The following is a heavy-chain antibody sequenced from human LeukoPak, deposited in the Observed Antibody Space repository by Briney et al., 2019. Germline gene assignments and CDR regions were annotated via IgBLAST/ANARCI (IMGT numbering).Heavy chain of an antibody. CDR2: ISYDGSNK. V-gene: IGHV3-30*04. Sequence: GGALRLSCAASGFTFSSYAMHWVRQAPGKGLEWVAVISYDGSNKYYADSVKGRFTISRDNSKNTLYLRMNSLRAEDTAVYYCARDPLGTRPGFDYWGQGTLVTVSS. J-gene: IGHJ4*02. CDR1: GFTFSSYA. CDR3: ARDPLGTRPGFDY. D-gene: IGHD1-1*01.